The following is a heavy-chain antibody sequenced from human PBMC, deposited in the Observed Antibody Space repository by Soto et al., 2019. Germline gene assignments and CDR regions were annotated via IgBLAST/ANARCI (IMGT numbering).Heavy chain of an antibody. CDR2: FSGSGGSR. Sequence: PGGSLRLSCAASGFTFSSYAMSWFRQAQGKGLAWVQRFSGSGGSRYCAGSVKGRLTIARDNTKSTLYLQMNSLRAEDTVVYYCAKEPRTTSSYFDCRGRGSLCTVAS. CDR1: GFTFSSYA. J-gene: IGHJ4*02. V-gene: IGHV3-23*01. CDR3: AKEPRTTSSYFDC. D-gene: IGHD1-1*01.